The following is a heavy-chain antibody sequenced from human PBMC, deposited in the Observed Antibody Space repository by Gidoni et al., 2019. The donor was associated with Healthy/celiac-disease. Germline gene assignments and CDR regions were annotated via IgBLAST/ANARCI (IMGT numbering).Heavy chain of an antibody. J-gene: IGHJ4*02. CDR1: GCSISSSSYY. D-gene: IGHD2-2*02. CDR2: IYYSGST. CDR3: ARHRLGLYGPRVGYFDY. V-gene: IGHV4-39*01. Sequence: QLQLQESGPGLVKPSETLSLTCPVSGCSISSSSYYWGWIRQPPGKGLEWIGSIYYSGSTYYNPSLKSRVTISVDTSKNQFSLKLSSVTAADTAVYYCARHRLGLYGPRVGYFDYWGQGTLVTVSS.